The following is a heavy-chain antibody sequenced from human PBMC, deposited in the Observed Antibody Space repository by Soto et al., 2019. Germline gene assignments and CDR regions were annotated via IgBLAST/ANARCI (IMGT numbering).Heavy chain of an antibody. CDR2: INAGNGNT. J-gene: IGHJ6*02. V-gene: IGHV1-3*01. Sequence: ASVKVSCKASGYTFTSYAMHWVRQAPGQRLEWMGWINAGNGNTKYSQKFQGRVTITRDTSASTAYMELSSLRSEDTAVYYCARVISTIYYYYGMDVWGQGTTVTVSS. CDR3: ARVISTIYYYYGMDV. D-gene: IGHD2-15*01. CDR1: GYTFTSYA.